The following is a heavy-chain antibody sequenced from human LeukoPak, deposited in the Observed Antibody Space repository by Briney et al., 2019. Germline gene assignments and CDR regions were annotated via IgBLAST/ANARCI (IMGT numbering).Heavy chain of an antibody. V-gene: IGHV6-1*01. CDR2: TYYLSKWYN. D-gene: IGHD5-18*01. J-gene: IGHJ4*02. CDR3: ASGYGFGFTY. CDR1: GDSVSSHRVA. Sequence: SQTLSLTCDISGDSVSSHRVAWNWIRQSPSRGLEWLGRTYYLSKWYNDYAVSVKSRITINPDTSKNQFSLQLNSVTPDDTAVYYCASGYGFGFTYWGQGSLVTVSS.